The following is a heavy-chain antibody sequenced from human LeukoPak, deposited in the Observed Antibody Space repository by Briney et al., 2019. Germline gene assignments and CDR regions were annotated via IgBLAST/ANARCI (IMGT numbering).Heavy chain of an antibody. D-gene: IGHD3-22*01. CDR1: GFTFSSYG. CDR2: ISYDGSNK. Sequence: PGGSLRLSCAASGFTFSSYGMHWVRQAPGKGLEWVAVISYDGSNKYYADSVKGRFTISRDNSKNTLYLQMNSLRAEDTAVYYCAKDLWGYDSSLGFDPWGQGTLVTVSS. J-gene: IGHJ5*02. V-gene: IGHV3-30*18. CDR3: AKDLWGYDSSLGFDP.